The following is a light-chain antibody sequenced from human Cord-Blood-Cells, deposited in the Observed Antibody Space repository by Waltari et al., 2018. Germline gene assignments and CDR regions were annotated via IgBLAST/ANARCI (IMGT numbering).Light chain of an antibody. CDR1: QGISNY. V-gene: IGKV1-27*01. CDR2: AAS. CDR3: QKYNSATFT. Sequence: DIQMPQSPSSLSASVGDRVTITCRASQGISNYLAWYQQKPGKVPKLLIYAASTVQSGVPSRFSGSGSGTDFTLTISSLQPEDVATYYCQKYNSATFTFGPGTKVDIK. J-gene: IGKJ3*01.